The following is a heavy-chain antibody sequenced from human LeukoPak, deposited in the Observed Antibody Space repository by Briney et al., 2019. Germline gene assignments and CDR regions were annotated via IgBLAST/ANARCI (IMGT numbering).Heavy chain of an antibody. CDR3: ARERGDDYLDWFDP. CDR2: IYQSGST. J-gene: IGHJ5*02. CDR1: GGSISSSSYY. Sequence: SETLSLTCTVSGGSISSSSYYWGGIRQPPGKGIEWIGSIYQSGSTFYNPSLKSRVTMSVDTSKNQFSLKLSSVTAADTALYYCARERGDDYLDWFDPWGQGTLVTVSS. D-gene: IGHD5-12*01. V-gene: IGHV4-39*07.